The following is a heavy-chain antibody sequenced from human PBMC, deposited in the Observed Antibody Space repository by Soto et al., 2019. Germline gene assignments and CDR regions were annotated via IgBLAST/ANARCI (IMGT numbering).Heavy chain of an antibody. V-gene: IGHV5-51*01. J-gene: IGHJ6*02. CDR2: IYPGNSDT. D-gene: IGHD6-13*01. CDR1: GYSFTSYW. CDR3: ARTSAAGKYYYGMDV. Sequence: PGESPKISCQGSGYSFTSYWIGWVRQMPGKGLEWMGIIYPGNSDTRYSPSFQGQVTISADKSISTAYLQWSSLKASDTAMYYCARTSAAGKYYYGMDVWGQGTTVTVSS.